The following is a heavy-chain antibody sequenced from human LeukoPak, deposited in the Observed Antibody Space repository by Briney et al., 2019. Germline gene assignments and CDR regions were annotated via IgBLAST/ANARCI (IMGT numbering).Heavy chain of an antibody. CDR2: IKQDGSEK. Sequence: GGSLRLSCAASGFTFSSYWMSWVRQAPGKGLEWVANIKQDGSEKYYVDSVKGRFTISRDNAKNSLYLQMNSLRAEDTAVYYCARDPNGDYVGAFDMWGPGTMVTVSS. J-gene: IGHJ3*02. CDR1: GFTFSSYW. V-gene: IGHV3-7*03. D-gene: IGHD4-17*01. CDR3: ARDPNGDYVGAFDM.